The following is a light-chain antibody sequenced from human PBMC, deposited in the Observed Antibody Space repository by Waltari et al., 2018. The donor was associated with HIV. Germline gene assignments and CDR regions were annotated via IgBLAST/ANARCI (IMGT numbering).Light chain of an antibody. Sequence: QPKMTQAPSASKTPGPRITMSCSGSKSHIGNNFIYWYQQIPGAAPRLVMARNDQRPAGVPDRFSGTKSGTSAFLAITNLRLDDEATYVCASWDDNLRHWVFGGGTKLTVL. CDR1: KSHIGNNF. CDR3: ASWDDNLRHWV. CDR2: RND. V-gene: IGLV1-47*01. J-gene: IGLJ3*02.